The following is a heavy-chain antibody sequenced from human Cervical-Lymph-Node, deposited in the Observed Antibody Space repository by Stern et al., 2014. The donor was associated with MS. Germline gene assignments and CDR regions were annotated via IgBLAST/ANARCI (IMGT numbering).Heavy chain of an antibody. J-gene: IGHJ3*02. CDR1: GFSLSTTGVG. D-gene: IGHD2-21*02. CDR2: IYWYDDK. Sequence: QVTLKESGPTLVNPTQTLTLTCAFSGFSLSTTGVGVVRLRPPPGKALVWLALIYWYDDKRYSPSLKSRLTITKDTSKSQVDLTLTNVDPVDTATYYCAHSPPSDDDAFDIWGQGTMVTISS. V-gene: IGHV2-5*01. CDR3: AHSPPSDDDAFDI.